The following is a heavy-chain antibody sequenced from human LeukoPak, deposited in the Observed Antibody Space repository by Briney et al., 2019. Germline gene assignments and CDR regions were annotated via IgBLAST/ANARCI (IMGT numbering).Heavy chain of an antibody. D-gene: IGHD1-14*01. CDR1: GFTFSSYG. J-gene: IGHJ4*02. V-gene: IGHV3-30*02. CDR2: IRSIGTNT. Sequence: GGSLRLSCAASGFTFSSYGMQWVRQAPGKGLEWVAFIRSIGTNTYYADSVKSRFTISRDNSKNTLYLQMNSLRAEDTAVYYCATYTSSYFDYWGQGTLVTVSS. CDR3: ATYTSSYFDY.